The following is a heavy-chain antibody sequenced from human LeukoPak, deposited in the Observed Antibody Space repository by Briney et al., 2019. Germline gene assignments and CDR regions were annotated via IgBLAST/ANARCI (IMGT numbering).Heavy chain of an antibody. CDR3: ARGPPGPAGYFQH. CDR2: IVYDGSNK. J-gene: IGHJ1*01. V-gene: IGHV3-30-3*01. Sequence: GRSLRLSCAASGFTFSSYAMHWVRQAPGKGLEWVAVIVYDGSNKYYADSVKGRITIFRDNSKNTLYLQMNGLRAEDTAVYYCARGPPGPAGYFQHWGQGTLVTVSP. CDR1: GFTFSSYA. D-gene: IGHD3-10*01.